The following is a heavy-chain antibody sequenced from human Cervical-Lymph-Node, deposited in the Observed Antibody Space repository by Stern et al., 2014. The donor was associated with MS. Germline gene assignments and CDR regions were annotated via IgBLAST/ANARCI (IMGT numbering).Heavy chain of an antibody. V-gene: IGHV7-4-1*02. CDR3: ARVKPAAILDY. CDR2: INTKTGNT. Sequence: QVQLVQYGSELKKPGASVKVSCKASGYTFTRNAINWVRQAPGQRLEWMGWINTKTGNTTYAQGFTGRFVFSLDTSVSTAYLQISTLKAEDTAIYYCARVKPAAILDYWGQGTLVTVSS. CDR1: GYTFTRNA. J-gene: IGHJ4*02. D-gene: IGHD2-2*01.